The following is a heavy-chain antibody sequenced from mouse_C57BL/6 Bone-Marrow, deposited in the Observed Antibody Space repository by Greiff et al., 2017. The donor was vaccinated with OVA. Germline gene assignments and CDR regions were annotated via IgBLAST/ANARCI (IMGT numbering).Heavy chain of an antibody. CDR2: VDPANGNT. V-gene: IGHV14-3*02. CDR3: ARLGGYYDGY. J-gene: IGHJ2*01. Sequence: EVQLQQSGAELVKPGASVKLSCTASGFNIKDTYMHWVKQRPEQGLEWIGRVDPANGNTDYDPKFQDKATITADTSSNTAYLQLSSLTAEDSAVYYCARLGGYYDGYWGQGTTLTVSS. CDR1: GFNIKDTY. D-gene: IGHD1-1*02.